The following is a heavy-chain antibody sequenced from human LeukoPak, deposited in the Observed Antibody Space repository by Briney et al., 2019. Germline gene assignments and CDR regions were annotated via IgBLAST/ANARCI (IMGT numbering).Heavy chain of an antibody. CDR2: ISTTGTTI. V-gene: IGHV3-48*03. D-gene: IGHD3-16*01. Sequence: SGGSLRLSCEASGFAFRIYEMNWVRQAPGKGLEWLSYISTTGTTIYYADSVKGRFTISRDNAKNTLYLQMNGLRAEDTAVYYCARDLRLGGQRLFDYWGQGTLVTVSS. J-gene: IGHJ4*02. CDR1: GFAFRIYE. CDR3: ARDLRLGGQRLFDY.